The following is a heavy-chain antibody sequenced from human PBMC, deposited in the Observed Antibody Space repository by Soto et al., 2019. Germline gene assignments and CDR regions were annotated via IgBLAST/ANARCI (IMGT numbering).Heavy chain of an antibody. V-gene: IGHV2-5*02. CDR2: IYWDDDK. D-gene: IGHD3-10*01. Sequence: QITLKESGPTLVKPTQTLTLTCTFSGFSLSTSGVGVGWIRQPPGKALEWLALIYWDDDKRYSPSLKSRLTITKDTSKIQVVLTMTNMDPVDTATYYCAHLAGPWFGELSLDYWGQGTLVTVSS. CDR1: GFSLSTSGVG. CDR3: AHLAGPWFGELSLDY. J-gene: IGHJ4*02.